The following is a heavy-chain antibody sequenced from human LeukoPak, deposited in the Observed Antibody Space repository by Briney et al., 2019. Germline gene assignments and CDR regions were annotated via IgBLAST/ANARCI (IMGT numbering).Heavy chain of an antibody. Sequence: KASETLSLTCTVSGGSISSYYWSWIRQSPGKGLEWIGYIYYSGSTNYNPSLKSRVTMSVDTSKNQFSLKLSSVTAADTAMYYCARDRYYDSSGYSYYFDYWGQGTLVTVSP. CDR1: GGSISSYY. V-gene: IGHV4-59*01. CDR2: IYYSGST. D-gene: IGHD3-22*01. CDR3: ARDRYYDSSGYSYYFDY. J-gene: IGHJ4*02.